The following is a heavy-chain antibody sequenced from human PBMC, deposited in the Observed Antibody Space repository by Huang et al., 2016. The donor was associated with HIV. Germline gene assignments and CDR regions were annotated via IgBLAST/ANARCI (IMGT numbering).Heavy chain of an antibody. D-gene: IGHD3-10*01. CDR2: ITHIGST. Sequence: QVQLHQWGAGLLKPSETLSLTCAVYGGSFSGYYWSWIRPPPVQGLEWIGEITHIGSTNYNPSLKSRVTISEETSKNRFSLKLSSVTAADTAVYYCARAPHYGSGSYYYWGQGTLVTVSS. CDR3: ARAPHYGSGSYYY. V-gene: IGHV4-34*01. CDR1: GGSFSGYY. J-gene: IGHJ4*02.